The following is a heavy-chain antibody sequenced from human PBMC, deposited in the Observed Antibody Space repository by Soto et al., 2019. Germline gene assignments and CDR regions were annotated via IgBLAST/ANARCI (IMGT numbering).Heavy chain of an antibody. CDR1: GFTFSSYA. V-gene: IGHV3-30-3*01. D-gene: IGHD6-13*01. CDR3: ARVPAAGTGGTIYYFDY. CDR2: ISYDGSNK. Sequence: QVQLVESGGGVVQPGRSLRLSCAASGFTFSSYAMHWVRQAPGKGLEWVAVISYDGSNKYYADSVKGRFTISRDNSKNTLYLQMNSLRAEDTAVYYCARVPAAGTGGTIYYFDYWGQGTLVTVSS. J-gene: IGHJ4*02.